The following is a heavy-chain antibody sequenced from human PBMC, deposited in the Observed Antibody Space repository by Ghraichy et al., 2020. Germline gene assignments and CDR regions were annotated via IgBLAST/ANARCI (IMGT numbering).Heavy chain of an antibody. V-gene: IGHV4-34*01. CDR3: ARGHMRFLEESGAFDI. D-gene: IGHD3-3*01. Sequence: ESLNISCAVYGGSFSGYYWSWIRQPPGKGLEWIGEINHSGSTNYNPSLKSRVTISVDTSKNQFSLKLSSVTAADTAVYYCARGHMRFLEESGAFDIWGQGTMVTVSS. CDR2: INHSGST. CDR1: GGSFSGYY. J-gene: IGHJ3*02.